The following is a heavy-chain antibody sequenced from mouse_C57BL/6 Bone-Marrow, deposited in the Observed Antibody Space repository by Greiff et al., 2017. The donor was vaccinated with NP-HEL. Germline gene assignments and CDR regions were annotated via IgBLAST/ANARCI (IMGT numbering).Heavy chain of an antibody. Sequence: EVKVVESGGDLVKPGGSLKLSCAASGFTFSSYGMSWVRQTPDKRLEWVATISSGGSYTYYPDSVKGRFTISRDNAKNTLYLQMSSLKSEDTAMYYCARQGGDYGGCYFDYWGQGTTLTVSS. CDR2: ISSGGSYT. D-gene: IGHD2-4*01. CDR1: GFTFSSYG. J-gene: IGHJ2*01. V-gene: IGHV5-6*01. CDR3: ARQGGDYGGCYFDY.